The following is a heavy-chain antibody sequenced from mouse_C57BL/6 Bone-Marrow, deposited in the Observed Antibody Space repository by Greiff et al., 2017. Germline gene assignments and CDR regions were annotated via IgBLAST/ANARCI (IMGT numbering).Heavy chain of an antibody. CDR2: ISSGGDYI. CDR1: GFTFSSYA. J-gene: IGHJ2*01. Sequence: EVKVEESGEGLVKPGGSLKLSCAASGFTFSSYAMSWVRQTPEKRLEWVAYISSGGDYIYYADTVKGRFTISRDNARNTLYLQRSSLKSEDTAMYYCTRDDGYWDYWGQGTTLTVSS. D-gene: IGHD2-3*01. V-gene: IGHV5-9-1*02. CDR3: TRDDGYWDY.